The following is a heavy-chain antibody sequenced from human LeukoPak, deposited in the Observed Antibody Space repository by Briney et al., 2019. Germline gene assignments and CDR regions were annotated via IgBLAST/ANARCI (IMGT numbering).Heavy chain of an antibody. CDR2: IRQDGSHK. V-gene: IGHV3-7*01. CDR3: ARGGGYGSGFDAFDV. D-gene: IGHD6-19*01. Sequence: PGGSLRLSCAASGFTFSTYWMSWVRQAPGKGLEWVANIRQDGSHKYYVGSVKGRFTISRDNAKNSLYLQMNSLRVEDAAVYYCARGGGYGSGFDAFDVWGQGTMVTVSP. CDR1: GFTFSTYW. J-gene: IGHJ3*01.